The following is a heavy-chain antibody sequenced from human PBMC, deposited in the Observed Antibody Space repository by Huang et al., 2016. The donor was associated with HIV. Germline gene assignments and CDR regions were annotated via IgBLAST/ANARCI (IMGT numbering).Heavy chain of an antibody. V-gene: IGHV3-30*02. CDR1: GFTFATYG. CDR3: AKIPPLHANLATSGPGPVDY. J-gene: IGHJ4*02. CDR2: IRSDGTNK. Sequence: QVQLVESGGGVVQPGGSLRLSCAASGFTFATYGMHLVRQAQGKGVEWVAFIRSDGTNKYYADSVKGRFTISRDNSKNTLFLQMNSLRPEDTALYYCAKIPPLHANLATSGPGPVDYWGQGTLVTVSS. D-gene: IGHD6-13*01.